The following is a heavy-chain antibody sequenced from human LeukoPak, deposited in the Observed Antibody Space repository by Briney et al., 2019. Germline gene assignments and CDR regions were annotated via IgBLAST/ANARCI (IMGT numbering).Heavy chain of an antibody. V-gene: IGHV3-23*01. Sequence: PGGSLRLSCAASGFTFSSYAMSWVRQAPGRGLEGVSGISANGDTTKYADSVKGRFTISRDNSKNTVFLQMNSLRADDTAVYYCAKEGRIAAGTGDYFDYWGQGTLVTASS. CDR3: AKEGRIAAGTGDYFDY. CDR2: ISANGDTT. D-gene: IGHD6-13*01. J-gene: IGHJ4*02. CDR1: GFTFSSYA.